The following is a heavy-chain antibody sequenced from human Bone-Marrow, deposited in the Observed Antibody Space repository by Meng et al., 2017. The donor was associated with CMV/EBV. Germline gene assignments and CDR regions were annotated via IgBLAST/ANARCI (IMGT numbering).Heavy chain of an antibody. V-gene: IGHV3-30*04. CDR2: ISYDGSNK. CDR3: AKDIAAGYYYYYGMDV. Sequence: GESLKISCAASGFTFSSYAMHWVRQAPGKGLEWVAVISYDGSNKYYADSVKGRFTISRDNSKNTLYLQMNSLRAEDTAVYYCAKDIAAGYYYYYGMDVWGQGTTVTVSS. J-gene: IGHJ6*02. D-gene: IGHD6-13*01. CDR1: GFTFSSYA.